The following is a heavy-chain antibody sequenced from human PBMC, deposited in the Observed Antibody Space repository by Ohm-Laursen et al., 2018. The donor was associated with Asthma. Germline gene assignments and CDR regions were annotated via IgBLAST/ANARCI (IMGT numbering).Heavy chain of an antibody. CDR1: GYTFTNYD. CDR2: MNPNSGKT. J-gene: IGHJ2*01. CDR3: ARPFKTHDHGDYRDFWYFDL. V-gene: IGHV1-8*02. Sequence: AASVKVSCKASGYTFTNYDIHWVRQAPGQGLEWMGWMNPNSGKTGYAQKFQGRVIMTRNTAISTAYMEQSSLKSEDTAVYYCARPFKTHDHGDYRDFWYFDLWGRGTLVTVSS. D-gene: IGHD4-17*01.